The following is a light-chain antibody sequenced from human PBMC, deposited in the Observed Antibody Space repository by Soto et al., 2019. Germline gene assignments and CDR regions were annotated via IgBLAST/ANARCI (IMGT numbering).Light chain of an antibody. J-gene: IGKJ2*01. CDR3: QQYYSTPYT. CDR1: QRVLYRSNNKNY. V-gene: IGKV4-1*01. CDR2: WAS. Sequence: DIVMTQAQDSLAVSLGERANITCKYSQRVLYRSNNKNYLAWYQQKPGQPPKLLIYWASTRESGVPDRFSGSGSGTDFTLTISSLQAEDVAVYYCQQYYSTPYTFGQGTKLEIK.